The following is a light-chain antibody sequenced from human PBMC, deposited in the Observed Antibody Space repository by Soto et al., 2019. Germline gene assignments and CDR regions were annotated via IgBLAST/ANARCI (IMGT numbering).Light chain of an antibody. Sequence: QSALTQPRSVSGSPGQSVTISCTGTSSDVGGYNYVSWYQQHPGKAPKLMIYDVSNRPSGVSNRFSGSKSGNTASLTISGLQAEDEADYYCSSYTSSTRVFGTGTKLTVL. CDR1: SSDVGGYNY. CDR2: DVS. J-gene: IGLJ1*01. CDR3: SSYTSSTRV. V-gene: IGLV2-14*01.